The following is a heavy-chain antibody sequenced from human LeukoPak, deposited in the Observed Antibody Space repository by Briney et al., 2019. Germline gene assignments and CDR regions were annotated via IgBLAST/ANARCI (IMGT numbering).Heavy chain of an antibody. D-gene: IGHD6-19*01. CDR3: AREGGSSGWYVGDFDY. V-gene: IGHV3-30*04. J-gene: IGHJ4*02. CDR1: GFTFSTYA. CDR2: ISYDGSSK. Sequence: PGGSLRLSCAASGFTFSTYAMHWVRQAPGKGLEWVAVISYDGSSKYYADSVKGRFTISRDNSKNTLYLQMNSLRAEDTAVYYCAREGGSSGWYVGDFDYWGQGTLVTVSS.